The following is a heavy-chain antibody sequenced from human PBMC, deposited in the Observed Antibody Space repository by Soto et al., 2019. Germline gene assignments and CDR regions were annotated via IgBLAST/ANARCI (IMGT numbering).Heavy chain of an antibody. D-gene: IGHD6-19*01. CDR2: ISSHGRDI. CDR3: ARGAALAGKLDL. V-gene: IGHV3-21*06. Sequence: PGGSLRRSCEASGFTFTSDSMTWVRQAPGKGLEWVSSISSHGRDIFYADSVKGRFTISRDNAKDSLHLQMNSLTGEDSAVYYCARGAALAGKLDLWGQGTLVTVSS. CDR1: GFTFTSDS. J-gene: IGHJ4*02.